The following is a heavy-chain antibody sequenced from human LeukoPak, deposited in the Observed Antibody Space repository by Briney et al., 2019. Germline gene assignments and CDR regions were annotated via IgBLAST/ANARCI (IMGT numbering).Heavy chain of an antibody. CDR3: ARVLRATVVNDY. D-gene: IGHD4-23*01. V-gene: IGHV4-31*02. CDR2: IYYSGST. Sequence: LRLSCAASGFTFSSYGMHWIRQHPGKGLEWIGYIYYSGSTYYNPSLKSRVTISVDTSKNQFSLKLSSVTAADTAVYYCARVLRATVVNDYWGQGTLVTVSS. CDR1: GFTFSSYG. J-gene: IGHJ4*02.